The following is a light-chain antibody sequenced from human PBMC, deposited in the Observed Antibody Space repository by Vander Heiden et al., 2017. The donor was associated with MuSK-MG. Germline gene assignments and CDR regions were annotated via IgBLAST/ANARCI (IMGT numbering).Light chain of an antibody. CDR3: RIWHSNSVV. Sequence: QAVLTQPASLSASPGASASLTCPLRSGINVGTYRIYWYQQKPGSPPQYLLRYKSDSDKQQGSGVPSRFSGSKDASANAGILLISGLQSEDEDDYYCRIWHSNSVVFGGGTKLTVL. V-gene: IGLV5-45*01. CDR1: SGINVGTYR. CDR2: YKSDSDK. J-gene: IGLJ2*01.